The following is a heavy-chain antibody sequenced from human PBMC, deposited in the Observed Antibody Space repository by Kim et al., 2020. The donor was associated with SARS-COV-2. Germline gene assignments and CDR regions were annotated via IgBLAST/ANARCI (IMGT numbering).Heavy chain of an antibody. CDR3: AKGAVSYGTIDY. D-gene: IGHD5-18*01. J-gene: IGHJ4*02. Sequence: YYADSGKGRFTISRENSKNTLYLQMDSLRAEDTSVYYCAKGAVSYGTIDYWGQGTLVTVSS. V-gene: IGHV3-30*02.